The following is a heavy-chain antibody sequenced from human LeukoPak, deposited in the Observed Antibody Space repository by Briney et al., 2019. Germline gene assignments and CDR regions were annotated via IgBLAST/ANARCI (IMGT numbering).Heavy chain of an antibody. D-gene: IGHD1-7*01. Sequence: SETLSLTCTVSGGSISSYYWSWIRQPPGKGLEWIGYIYYSGSTNYNPSLKSRVTMSVDTSKSQFSLKLSSVTAADSAMYYCARDTGYNWNYGPWGQGTLVTVSS. CDR2: IYYSGST. J-gene: IGHJ5*02. CDR3: ARDTGYNWNYGP. CDR1: GGSISSYY. V-gene: IGHV4-59*01.